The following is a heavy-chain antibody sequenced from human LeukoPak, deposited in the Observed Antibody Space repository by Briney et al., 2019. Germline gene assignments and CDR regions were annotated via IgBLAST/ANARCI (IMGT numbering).Heavy chain of an antibody. CDR3: ARHSGYDGNWFDP. V-gene: IGHV4-59*08. CDR2: IYYSGST. Sequence: SETLSLTCTVSGGSISSYYWSWIRQPPGKGLEWIGYIYYSGSTNYNPSLKSRVTISVDTSKNQFSLKQSSVTAAGTAVYYCARHSGYDGNWFDPWGQGTLVTVSS. D-gene: IGHD5-12*01. J-gene: IGHJ5*02. CDR1: GGSISSYY.